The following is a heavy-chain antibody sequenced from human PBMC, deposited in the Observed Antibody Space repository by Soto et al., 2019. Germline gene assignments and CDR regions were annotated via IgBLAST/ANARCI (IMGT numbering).Heavy chain of an antibody. J-gene: IGHJ6*02. CDR1: GGSFSGYY. CDR3: ARGLRGVIITSYYFVMDV. CDR2: INHSGRT. Sequence: QVQLQQWGAGLLKPSETLSLTCAVYGGSFSGYYWSWIRQPPGKGLEWIGDINHSGRTNVNPSLKIRVTLSTDMTRNQCSMRLTSVAAADTALYYCARGLRGVIITSYYFVMDVWGQGTTVTVSS. D-gene: IGHD3-10*01. V-gene: IGHV4-34*01.